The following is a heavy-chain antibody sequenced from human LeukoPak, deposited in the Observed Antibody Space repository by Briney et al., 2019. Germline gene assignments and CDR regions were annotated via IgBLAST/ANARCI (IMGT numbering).Heavy chain of an antibody. CDR3: ARATGANWYFDL. CDR1: GFTFSSHS. CDR2: ISRGGDFR. J-gene: IGHJ2*01. V-gene: IGHV3-21*01. Sequence: GGSLRLSCAASGFTFSSHSMNWVRQAPGKGLEWVSFISRGGDFRNYGDSVKGRFTMSRDNAKNSMYLQMSSLRVEDTAVYYCARATGANWYFDLWGRGTLVTVSP. D-gene: IGHD7-27*01.